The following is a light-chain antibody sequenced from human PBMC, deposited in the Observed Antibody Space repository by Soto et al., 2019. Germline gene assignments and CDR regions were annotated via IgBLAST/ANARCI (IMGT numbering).Light chain of an antibody. CDR1: SCNIGDNY. CDR3: EAWDDSLSGHVV. CDR2: RNN. V-gene: IGLV1-47*01. Sequence: QSVLTQPPSTSVAPGQRVTIACAGSSCNIGDNYVYWYQQLPGTAPKLIIYRNNPRPSGVPDRFSGSKSGTAASLAISGPRSEDEADYYCEAWDDSLSGHVVFGGGTPLTVL. J-gene: IGLJ3*02.